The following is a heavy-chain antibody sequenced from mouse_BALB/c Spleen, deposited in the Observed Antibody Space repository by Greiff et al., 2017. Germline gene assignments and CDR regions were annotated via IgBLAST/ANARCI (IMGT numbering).Heavy chain of an antibody. CDR1: GFNIKDTY. V-gene: IGHV14-3*02. J-gene: IGHJ3*01. D-gene: IGHD1-1*01. CDR2: IDPANGNT. CDR3: ARAPYYGSIAD. Sequence: VQLQQSGAELVKPGASVKLSCTASGFNIKDTYMHWVKQRPEQGLEWIGRIDPANGNTKYDPKFQGKATITADTSSNTAYLQLSSLTSEDTAVYYCARAPYYGSIADWGQGTLVTVSA.